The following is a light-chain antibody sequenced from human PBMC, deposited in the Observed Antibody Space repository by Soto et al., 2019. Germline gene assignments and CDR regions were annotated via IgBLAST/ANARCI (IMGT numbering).Light chain of an antibody. CDR3: QKYNSAPWT. V-gene: IGKV3-20*01. CDR2: GAL. J-gene: IGKJ1*01. CDR1: QNLSRYF. Sequence: EVVLTQSPGTLSLSPGDRASLSCRASQNLSRYFLAWYQHKPGQAPRLLIYGALSRATGIPDRFSGSGSGTDFTLTISSLQHEDVATYYCQKYNSAPWTFGQGTKVDIK.